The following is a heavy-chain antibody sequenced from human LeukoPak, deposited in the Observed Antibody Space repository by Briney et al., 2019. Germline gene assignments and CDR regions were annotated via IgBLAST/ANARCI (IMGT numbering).Heavy chain of an antibody. V-gene: IGHV1-46*01. CDR3: ARGPPETVRFLEWNSPLDY. CDR1: GYTFTSNY. J-gene: IGHJ4*02. D-gene: IGHD3-3*01. CDR2: ISPSGGST. Sequence: ASVKVSCKAFGYTFTSNYMHWVRQAPGQGPEWMGVISPSGGSTTYAQKFQGRVTLTRDMSTSTDYLELSSLRSEDTAVYYCARGPPETVRFLEWNSPLDYWGQGTLVTVSS.